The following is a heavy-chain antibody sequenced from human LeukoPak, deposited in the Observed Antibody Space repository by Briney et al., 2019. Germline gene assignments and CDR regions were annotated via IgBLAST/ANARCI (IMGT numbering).Heavy chain of an antibody. CDR1: GGSFSGYY. Sequence: KPSETLSLTCAYGGSFSGYYWSWIRQPPGKGLEWIGEINHSGSTNYNPSLKSRVTISVDTSKNQFSLKLGSVTAADTAVYYCARATYYYDSSGYRGGYYFDYWGQGTLVTVSS. J-gene: IGHJ4*02. V-gene: IGHV4-34*01. CDR2: INHSGST. CDR3: ARATYYYDSSGYRGGYYFDY. D-gene: IGHD3-22*01.